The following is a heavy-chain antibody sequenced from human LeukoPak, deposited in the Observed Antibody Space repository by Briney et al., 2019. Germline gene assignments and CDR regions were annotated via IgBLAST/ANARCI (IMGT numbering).Heavy chain of an antibody. J-gene: IGHJ4*02. CDR1: GGSISSYY. V-gene: IGHV4-59*01. CDR2: IYYSGST. D-gene: IGHD4-17*01. CDR3: ARCYGDYVGPYYFDY. Sequence: SETLSLTCTVSGGSISSYYWSWIRQPPGKGLEWIGYIYYSGSTNYNPSLKSRVTISVDTSKNQFSLKLSSVTAADTAVYYCARCYGDYVGPYYFDYWGQGTLVTVSS.